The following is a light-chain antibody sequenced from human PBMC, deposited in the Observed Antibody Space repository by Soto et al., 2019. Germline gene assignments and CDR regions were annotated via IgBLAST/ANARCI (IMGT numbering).Light chain of an antibody. J-gene: IGKJ4*01. CDR2: GAS. CDR1: QSVTSN. Sequence: EIVLTQSPATLAVSPGERATLSCRASQSVTSNLAWYQQKPGQAPRLLIHGASTRATGVPARFSGSGSGTDFTLTISSLQSEDFTIYYCQQYNNWPPVFGGGTKVEIK. CDR3: QQYNNWPPV. V-gene: IGKV3-15*01.